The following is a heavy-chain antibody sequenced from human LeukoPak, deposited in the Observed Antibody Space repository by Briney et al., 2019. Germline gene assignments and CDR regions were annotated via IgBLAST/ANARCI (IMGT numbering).Heavy chain of an antibody. CDR2: ISGSGGST. CDR3: AAEYCGGGFCYTRHSGHDY. D-gene: IGHD2-15*01. V-gene: IGHV3-23*01. J-gene: IGHJ4*02. CDR1: GFTFSSYA. Sequence: GGSLRLSCAASGFTFSSYAMSWVRQAPGKGLEWVSAISGSGGSTYYADSVRGRFTISRDISRNTLYLQMNSLRTEDTALYYCAAEYCGGGFCYTRHSGHDYWGQGTLVTVSS.